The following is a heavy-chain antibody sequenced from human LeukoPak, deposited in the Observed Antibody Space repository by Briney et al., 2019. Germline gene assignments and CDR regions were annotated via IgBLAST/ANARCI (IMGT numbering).Heavy chain of an antibody. Sequence: PSETLSLTCAVYGGSFSGYYWSWIRQPPGKGLEWIGEINHSGSTNYNPSLKSRVTISVDTSKNQFSLKLSSVTAADTAVYYCATGQDYGGTYFDYWGQGTLVTVSS. CDR3: ATGQDYGGTYFDY. D-gene: IGHD4-23*01. CDR2: INHSGST. J-gene: IGHJ4*02. CDR1: GGSFSGYY. V-gene: IGHV4-34*01.